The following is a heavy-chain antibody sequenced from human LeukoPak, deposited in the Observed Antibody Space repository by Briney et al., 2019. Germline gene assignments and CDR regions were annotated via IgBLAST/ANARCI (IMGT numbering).Heavy chain of an antibody. D-gene: IGHD3-22*01. CDR2: ISGSGGST. CDR1: GFTFSSYA. J-gene: IGHJ4*02. Sequence: GGPLRLSCAASGFTFSSYAMTWVRQAPGKGLEWVSAISGSGGSTYYADSVKGRFTISRDNSKNTLYLQMNSLRAEDTAVYYCAKRYYYDSSGYFRYFDYWGQGTLVTVSS. V-gene: IGHV3-23*01. CDR3: AKRYYYDSSGYFRYFDY.